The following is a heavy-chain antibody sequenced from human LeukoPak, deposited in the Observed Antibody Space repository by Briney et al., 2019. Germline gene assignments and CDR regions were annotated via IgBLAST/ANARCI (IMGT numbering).Heavy chain of an antibody. CDR3: ARDYSSGWYNWFGP. Sequence: ASVKVSCKASGYTFTSYGISWVRQAPGQGLEWMGWISAYNGNTNYAQKLQGRVTMTTDTSTSTAYMELRSLRSDDTAVYYCARDYSSGWYNWFGPWGQGTLVTVSS. J-gene: IGHJ5*02. V-gene: IGHV1-18*01. CDR2: ISAYNGNT. D-gene: IGHD6-19*01. CDR1: GYTFTSYG.